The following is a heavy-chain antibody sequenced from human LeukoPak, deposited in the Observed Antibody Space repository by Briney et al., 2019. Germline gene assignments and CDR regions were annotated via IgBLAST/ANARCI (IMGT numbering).Heavy chain of an antibody. V-gene: IGHV4-59*01. CDR3: ARCPPDYDCWSGYYGYYFDY. CDR1: GGSISSYY. CDR2: IYYSGST. D-gene: IGHD3-3*01. Sequence: PSETLSLTCTVSGGSISSYYWSWIRQPPGKGLEWIGYIYYSGSTNYNPSLKSRVTISVDTSKNQFSLKLSSVTAADTAVYYCARCPPDYDCWSGYYGYYFDYWGQGTLVTVSS. J-gene: IGHJ4*02.